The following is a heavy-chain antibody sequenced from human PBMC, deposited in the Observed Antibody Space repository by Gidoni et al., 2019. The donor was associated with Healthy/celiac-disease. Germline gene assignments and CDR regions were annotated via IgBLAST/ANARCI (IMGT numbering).Heavy chain of an antibody. D-gene: IGHD3-10*02. CDR2: SSSISSYI. Sequence: EVQLVESGGGLVKPGGSLRRSCAASGFSFSSNSMNWVRHAPGKGLDWVSSSSSISSYIYYAVSVKGRFTISRDNAKSSLYLQMNSLRAEDTAVYYCARDIFGQAPVPSYFDYWGQGTLVTVSS. J-gene: IGHJ4*02. V-gene: IGHV3-21*01. CDR3: ARDIFGQAPVPSYFDY. CDR1: GFSFSSNS.